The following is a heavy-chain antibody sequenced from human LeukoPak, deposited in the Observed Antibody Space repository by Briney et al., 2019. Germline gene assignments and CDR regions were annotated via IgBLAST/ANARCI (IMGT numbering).Heavy chain of an antibody. Sequence: GGSLRLSCAASGFTFSSYAMSWVRQAPGKGLEWVSAITGSGGNTYYADSVKGRFTISRDNSKNTLYLQMNSLRAEDTAVYYCAKADSSSWPGYFQHWGQGTLVTVSS. CDR1: GFTFSSYA. V-gene: IGHV3-23*01. J-gene: IGHJ1*01. CDR3: AKADSSSWPGYFQH. D-gene: IGHD6-13*01. CDR2: ITGSGGNT.